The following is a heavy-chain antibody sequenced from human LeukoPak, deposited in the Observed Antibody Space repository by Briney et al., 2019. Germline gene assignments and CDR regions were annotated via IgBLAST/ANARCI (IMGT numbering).Heavy chain of an antibody. V-gene: IGHV3-74*01. Sequence: GGSLRLSCAASGFTFSSYWMHWVRQAPGKGLVWVSRINSDGSSTTYADSVKGRFTISRDNAKNTLYLQLNSLRVEDTAVYFCAKDSTIGGYYFDYWGQGTLVTVSS. D-gene: IGHD3-10*01. CDR3: AKDSTIGGYYFDY. J-gene: IGHJ4*02. CDR1: GFTFSSYW. CDR2: INSDGSST.